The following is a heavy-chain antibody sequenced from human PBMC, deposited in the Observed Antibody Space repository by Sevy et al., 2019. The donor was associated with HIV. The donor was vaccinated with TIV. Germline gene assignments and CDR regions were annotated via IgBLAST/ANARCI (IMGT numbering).Heavy chain of an antibody. CDR3: VRVDGPKDKREFDY. V-gene: IGHV1-18*01. CDR1: GYTFTSYG. Sequence: ASVKVSCKASGYTFTSYGISWVRQAPGQGLEWMGWISAYNGNTNYAQKLQGRVTMTTDTSTSTAYMELRSLRSDDTAVYYCVRVDGPKDKREFDYWGQGTLVTVSS. CDR2: ISAYNGNT. J-gene: IGHJ4*02.